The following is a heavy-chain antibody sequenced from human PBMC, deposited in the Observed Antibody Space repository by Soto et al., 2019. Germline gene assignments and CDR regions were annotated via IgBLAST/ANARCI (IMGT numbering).Heavy chain of an antibody. D-gene: IGHD3-10*01. CDR2: ISSSSSYI. J-gene: IGHJ3*02. CDR3: ARDLFRRFGDLYPQDGLDI. Sequence: GKGLEWVSSISSSSSYIYYADAVKGRFTSSRDNAKNSLYLQMNSLRAEDTAVYYCARDLFRRFGDLYPQDGLDICGQGTLVT. V-gene: IGHV3-21*01.